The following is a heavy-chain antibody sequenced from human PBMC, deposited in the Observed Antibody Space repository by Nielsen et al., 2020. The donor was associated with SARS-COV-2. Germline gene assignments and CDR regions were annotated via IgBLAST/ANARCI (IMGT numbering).Heavy chain of an antibody. J-gene: IGHJ4*02. D-gene: IGHD2-2*03. CDR1: GFTFSNSA. CDR3: AKDFHGSVADCFGN. V-gene: IGHV3-23*01. Sequence: GGSLRLSCTASGFTFSNSAMSWVRQTPGKGLEWVSSISGSGDRTDYADSVKGRVIISRDNSKNTLHLQMNSLRAEDTALYFCAKDFHGSVADCFGNWCQGTLVTVSS. CDR2: ISGSGDRT.